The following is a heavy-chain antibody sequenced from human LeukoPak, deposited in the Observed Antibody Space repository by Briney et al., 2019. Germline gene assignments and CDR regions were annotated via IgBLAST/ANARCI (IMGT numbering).Heavy chain of an antibody. Sequence: GGSLRLSCAASGFTFNTYAMSWVRQAPGKGLEWVSGISGSAGTAYHADSVKGRFTISRDNSKNTLDLQMNSLRAEDTALYYCAKDIGIYSYGYAFDYWGQGTLVTVSS. D-gene: IGHD5-18*01. J-gene: IGHJ4*02. V-gene: IGHV3-23*01. CDR3: AKDIGIYSYGYAFDY. CDR1: GFTFNTYA. CDR2: ISGSAGTA.